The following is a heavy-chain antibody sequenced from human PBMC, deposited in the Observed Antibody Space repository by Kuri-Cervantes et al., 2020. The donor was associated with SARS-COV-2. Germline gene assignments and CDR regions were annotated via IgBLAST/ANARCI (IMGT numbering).Heavy chain of an antibody. D-gene: IGHD3/OR15-3a*01. Sequence: SETLSLTCTVSGGSISSSSYYWGWIRQPPGKGLEWIGYIYYGGSTTYNPALKSRVTISIDMTNNQFFLNLKGASAADTAVYYCARGFWTGFLFDSWGQGSLVTVSS. CDR1: GGSISSSSYY. CDR2: IYYGGST. V-gene: IGHV4-39*07. CDR3: ARGFWTGFLFDS. J-gene: IGHJ4*02.